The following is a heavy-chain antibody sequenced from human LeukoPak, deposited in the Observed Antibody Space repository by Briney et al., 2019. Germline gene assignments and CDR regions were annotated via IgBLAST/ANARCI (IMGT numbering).Heavy chain of an antibody. CDR2: IYTSGST. D-gene: IGHD3-10*01. J-gene: IGHJ6*03. Sequence: PSETLSLTCTVSGGSISSYYWSWIRQPAGKGLEWIGRIYTSGSTNYNPSLKSRVTMSVDTSKNQFSLKLSSVAAADTAVYYCARAVGSGSFQTYYYMDVWGKGTTVTISS. CDR1: GGSISSYY. CDR3: ARAVGSGSFQTYYYMDV. V-gene: IGHV4-4*07.